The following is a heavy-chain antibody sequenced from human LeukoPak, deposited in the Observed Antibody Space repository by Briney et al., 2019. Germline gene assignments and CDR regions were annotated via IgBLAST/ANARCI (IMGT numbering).Heavy chain of an antibody. CDR3: ARGSPQQYYDILTGYYIEASDI. CDR2: IIPILGIA. V-gene: IGHV1-69*02. J-gene: IGHJ3*02. CDR1: GGTFSSYT. D-gene: IGHD3-9*01. Sequence: SVKVSCKASGGTFSSYTISWVRQAPGQGLEWMGRIIPILGIANYAQKFQGRVTITADKSTSTAYAELSSLRSEDTAVYYCARGSPQQYYDILTGYYIEASDIWGQGTMVTVSS.